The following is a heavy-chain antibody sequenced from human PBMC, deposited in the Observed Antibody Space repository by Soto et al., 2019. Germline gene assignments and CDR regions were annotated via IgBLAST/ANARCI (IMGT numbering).Heavy chain of an antibody. Sequence: PSETLSLTCAVSGGSISSGGYSWSWIRQPPGKGLEWIGYIYHSGSTYYNPSLKSRVTISVDRSKNQFSLKLSSVTAADTAVYYCARGVDIVVVPAVGTWFDQWGQGTLVTVSS. D-gene: IGHD2-2*03. V-gene: IGHV4-30-2*01. J-gene: IGHJ5*02. CDR1: GGSISSGGYS. CDR2: IYHSGST. CDR3: ARGVDIVVVPAVGTWFDQ.